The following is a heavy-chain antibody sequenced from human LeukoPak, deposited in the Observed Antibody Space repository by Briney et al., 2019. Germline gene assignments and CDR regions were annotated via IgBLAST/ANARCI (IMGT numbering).Heavy chain of an antibody. V-gene: IGHV3-23*01. CDR2: ISGSGAST. CDR1: GFTVSDNY. CDR3: AKSGRAAFSDY. D-gene: IGHD3-3*01. Sequence: GGSLRLSCAAPGFTVSDNYTSSVRQGPGKGLEWVSAISGSGASTYYADSVKGRFTVSRDNSKKPRSLQMDSLRAEDTAVYYCAKSGRAAFSDYWGQGTLVTVSS. J-gene: IGHJ4*02.